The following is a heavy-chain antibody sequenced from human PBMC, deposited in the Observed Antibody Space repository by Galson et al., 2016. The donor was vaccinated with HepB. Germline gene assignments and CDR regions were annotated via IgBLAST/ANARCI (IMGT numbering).Heavy chain of an antibody. D-gene: IGHD1-26*01. Sequence: SVKVSCKASGYTFTTFAMHWVRQPPGQRLEWMGWINAGIGNTKYSQQFQGRVTITRDTSASTAYMELSSLRSEDTAVYYCARGKKWEPQPDSWGQGTLVTVSS. CDR2: INAGIGNT. CDR3: ARGKKWEPQPDS. V-gene: IGHV1-3*01. CDR1: GYTFTTFA. J-gene: IGHJ4*02.